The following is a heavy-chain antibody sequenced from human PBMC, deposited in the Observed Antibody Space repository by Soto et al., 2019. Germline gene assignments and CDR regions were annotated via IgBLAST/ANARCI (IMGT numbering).Heavy chain of an antibody. V-gene: IGHV3-15*07. CDR1: GFTFSNAW. Sequence: EVQLVESGGGLVKPGGSLSLSCAASGFTFSNAWINWVRQAPGKGLEWVGRIKSKTDGGTTDYAAPVKGKFAISIDDSNNMVYLQMNSLKIEDTAVYYCTTDSDSTIIIVRFDYWGNGTLVTVSS. CDR3: TTDSDSTIIIVRFDY. J-gene: IGHJ4*01. D-gene: IGHD3-22*01. CDR2: IKSKTDGGTT.